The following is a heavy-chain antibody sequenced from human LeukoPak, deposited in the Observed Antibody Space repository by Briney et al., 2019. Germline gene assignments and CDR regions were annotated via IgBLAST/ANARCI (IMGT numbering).Heavy chain of an antibody. D-gene: IGHD3-10*01. J-gene: IGHJ4*02. CDR2: IWYDGSNK. V-gene: IGHV3-33*01. CDR3: ASLVTMVRGVT. Sequence: GGSLRLSCAASGFTFSSYGMHWVRQAPGKGLEWVAVIWYDGSNKYYADSVKGRFTISRDNSKNTLYLQMNSLRAEDTAVYYCASLVTMVRGVTWGQGTLVTVSS. CDR1: GFTFSSYG.